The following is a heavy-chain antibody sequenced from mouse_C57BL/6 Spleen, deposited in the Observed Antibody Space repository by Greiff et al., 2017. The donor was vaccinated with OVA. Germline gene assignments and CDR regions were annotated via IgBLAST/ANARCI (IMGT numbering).Heavy chain of an antibody. D-gene: IGHD1-1*01. Sequence: QVQLKESGAELARPGASVTLSCKASGYTFTDYEMHWVKQTPVHGLEWIGAIDPETGGTAYNQKFKGKAILTADKSSSTAYMELRSLTSEDSAVYYCTRRSYYYDSSPFAYWGQGTLVTVSA. CDR1: GYTFTDYE. V-gene: IGHV1-15*01. J-gene: IGHJ3*01. CDR2: IDPETGGT. CDR3: TRRSYYYDSSPFAY.